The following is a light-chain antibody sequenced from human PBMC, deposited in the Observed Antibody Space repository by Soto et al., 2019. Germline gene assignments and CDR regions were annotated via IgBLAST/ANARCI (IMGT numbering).Light chain of an antibody. CDR1: QDFRDN. V-gene: IGKV1-6*01. J-gene: IGKJ1*01. CDR2: TAP. CDR3: LQDYNYPRT. Sequence: AIQMTQSPSSLSASVGDRVTITCRASQDFRDNLGWYQQKPGKAPQFLIYTAPSVESGVPSRFSGRGSGTDFTLTISSLQPGDFATYYCLQDYNYPRTFGQGTKVEIK.